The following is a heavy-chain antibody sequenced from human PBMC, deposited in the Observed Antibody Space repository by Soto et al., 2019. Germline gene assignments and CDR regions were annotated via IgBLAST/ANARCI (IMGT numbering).Heavy chain of an antibody. Sequence: EVQLVESGGGLVQPGGSLRLSCSASGFTFSSYAMHWVRQAPGKGLEYVSAISSNGGSTYYADSVKGRFTISRDNSKNTLYLQVSSLRAEATPVYYCVRELRYFDWSRVYCMDVWGQGTTVTVSS. CDR3: VRELRYFDWSRVYCMDV. J-gene: IGHJ6*02. CDR1: GFTFSSYA. D-gene: IGHD3-9*01. V-gene: IGHV3-64D*06. CDR2: ISSNGGST.